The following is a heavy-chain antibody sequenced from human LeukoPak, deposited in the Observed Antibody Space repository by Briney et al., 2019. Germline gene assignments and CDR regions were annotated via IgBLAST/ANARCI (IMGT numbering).Heavy chain of an antibody. D-gene: IGHD2-2*01. V-gene: IGHV4-34*01. CDR3: ARAYHNWYFDV. Sequence: SETLSLTCAVYGGSFSGYYWIWIRQPPGRGLEWIGEINPSGITHYNPSLKSRVSISIDTSKNQFSLRLKSVTAADTALYYCARAYHNWYFDVWGRGTKVTVSS. CDR2: INPSGIT. CDR1: GGSFSGYY. J-gene: IGHJ2*01.